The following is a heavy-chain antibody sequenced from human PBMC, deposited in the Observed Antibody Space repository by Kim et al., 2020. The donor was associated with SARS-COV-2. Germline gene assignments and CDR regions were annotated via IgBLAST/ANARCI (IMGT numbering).Heavy chain of an antibody. V-gene: IGHV3-30*04. J-gene: IGHJ5*02. Sequence: GGSLRLSCAASGFTFSSYAMHWVRQAPGKGLEWVAVISYDGSNKYYADSVKGRFTISRDNSKNTLYLQMNSLRAEDTAVYYCARGSRQWLVHKWFDPWGQGTLVTVSS. D-gene: IGHD6-19*01. CDR1: GFTFSSYA. CDR3: ARGSRQWLVHKWFDP. CDR2: ISYDGSNK.